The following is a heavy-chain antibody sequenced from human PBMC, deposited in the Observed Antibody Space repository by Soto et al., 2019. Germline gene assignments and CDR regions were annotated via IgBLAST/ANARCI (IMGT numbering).Heavy chain of an antibody. D-gene: IGHD2-15*01. Sequence: SETLSLTCTVSGGSISSSSYSWGWIRQPPGKGPEWIGTFYYSGSTYYNPSLNSRVTISVDTTKNQFFLKLNSVTAAHTAVYYCARLQGYCIDSRSSGHFALDVWGQGTTVTVS. CDR2: FYYSGST. CDR1: GGSISSSSYS. V-gene: IGHV4-39*01. J-gene: IGHJ6*02. CDR3: ARLQGYCIDSRSSGHFALDV.